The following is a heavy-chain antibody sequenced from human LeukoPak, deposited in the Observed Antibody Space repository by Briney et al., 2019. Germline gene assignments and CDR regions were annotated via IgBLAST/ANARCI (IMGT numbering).Heavy chain of an antibody. Sequence: PSETLSLTCTVSGYSISSGYYWGWIRQPPGKGLEWIGSIYHSGSTYYNPSLKSRVTISVDRSKNQFSLKLSSVTAADTAVYYCARILGSGSYYSDAFDIWGQGTMVTVSS. V-gene: IGHV4-38-2*02. D-gene: IGHD1-26*01. J-gene: IGHJ3*02. CDR1: GYSISSGYY. CDR2: IYHSGST. CDR3: ARILGSGSYYSDAFDI.